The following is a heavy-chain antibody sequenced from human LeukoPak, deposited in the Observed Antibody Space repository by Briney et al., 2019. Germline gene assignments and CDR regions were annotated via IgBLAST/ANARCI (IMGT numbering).Heavy chain of an antibody. CDR1: GGSISSYY. CDR3: ARDFYDSSGYYRGVDY. V-gene: IGHV4-59*01. D-gene: IGHD3-22*01. Sequence: SETLSLTCTVSGGSISSYYWSRIRQPPGKGLEWIGYIYYSGSTNYNPSLKSRVTISVDTSKNQFSLKLSSVTAADTAVYYCARDFYDSSGYYRGVDYWGQGTLVTVSS. J-gene: IGHJ4*02. CDR2: IYYSGST.